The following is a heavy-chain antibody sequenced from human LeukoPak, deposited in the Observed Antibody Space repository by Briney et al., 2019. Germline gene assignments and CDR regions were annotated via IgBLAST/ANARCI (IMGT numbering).Heavy chain of an antibody. V-gene: IGHV1-46*01. D-gene: IGHD2-15*01. CDR1: GYTFTSYY. Sequence: ASVKVSCKASGYTFTSYYMHWVRQAPGQGLEWMGIINPSGGSTSYAQKFQGRVTMTRDTSTSTVYMELSNLRSEDTAVYYCARDKSYCSGGSCYSRRYFDYWGQGTLVTVSS. CDR3: ARDKSYCSGGSCYSRRYFDY. J-gene: IGHJ4*02. CDR2: INPSGGST.